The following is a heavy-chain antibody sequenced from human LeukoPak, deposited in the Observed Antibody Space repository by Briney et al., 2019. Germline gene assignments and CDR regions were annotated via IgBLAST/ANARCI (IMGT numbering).Heavy chain of an antibody. Sequence: ASVKVSCKVSGYTLTELSMQWVRQAPGKGLEWMGGFDPEDGETIYAQKFQGRVTMTEDTSTDTAYVELSSLRSEDTAVYYCATSVVVVPAASLGAFDYWGQGTLVTVSS. CDR3: ATSVVVVPAASLGAFDY. D-gene: IGHD2-2*01. CDR1: GYTLTELS. CDR2: FDPEDGET. V-gene: IGHV1-24*01. J-gene: IGHJ4*02.